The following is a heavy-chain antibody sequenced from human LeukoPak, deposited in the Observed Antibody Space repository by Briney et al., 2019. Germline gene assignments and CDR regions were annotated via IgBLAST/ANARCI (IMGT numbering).Heavy chain of an antibody. CDR3: ARRGATIADFDY. Sequence: PSETLSLTCTVSGGSISSSSYYWGWTRQPPGKGLEWIGSIYYSGSTYYNPSLKSRVTISVDTSKNQFSLKLSSVTAADTAVYYCARRGATIADFDYWGQGTLVTVSS. D-gene: IGHD5-24*01. CDR1: GGSISSSSYY. J-gene: IGHJ4*02. CDR2: IYYSGST. V-gene: IGHV4-39*01.